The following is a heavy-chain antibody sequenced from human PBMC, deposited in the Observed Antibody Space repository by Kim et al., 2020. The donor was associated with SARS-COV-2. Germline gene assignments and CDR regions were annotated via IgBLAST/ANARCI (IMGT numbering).Heavy chain of an antibody. CDR3: ARLYQALDY. J-gene: IGHJ4*02. V-gene: IGHV4-61*01. D-gene: IGHD2-2*01. CDR1: GGSVTSGTHY. CDR2: IHYGGAI. Sequence: SETLSLTCTVSGGSVTSGTHYWTWIRQSPGKGLEWIGYIHYGGAINYNPSLKTRVIMSVDTSKNQFSLKLTSVTPADTAVYYCARLYQALDYWGQGALVT.